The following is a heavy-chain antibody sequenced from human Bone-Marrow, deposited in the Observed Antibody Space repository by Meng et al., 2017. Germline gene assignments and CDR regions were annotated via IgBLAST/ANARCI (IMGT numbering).Heavy chain of an antibody. D-gene: IGHD1-26*01. CDR1: GFTFSSYA. Sequence: EGNLVGSGGGLVQPGGALICSCAASGFTFSSYAMSWVRQAPGKGLEWLSAITGSGGSTYYADSVKGRFTISRDNSKNTLYLQMNSLRAEDTAIYYCGKQYSGSYEYWGQGTLVTVSS. J-gene: IGHJ4*02. CDR2: ITGSGGST. V-gene: IGHV3-23*04. CDR3: GKQYSGSYEY.